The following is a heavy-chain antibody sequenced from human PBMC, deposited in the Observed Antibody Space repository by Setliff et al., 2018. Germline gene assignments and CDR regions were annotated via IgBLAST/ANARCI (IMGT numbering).Heavy chain of an antibody. J-gene: IGHJ6*02. Sequence: SETLSLTCTVSGGSISPYFWSWIRQPPGKGLEWIGYIYHNGNTNLNPSLKTRVTMSVDPSKNQFALNLRSVTAADTAVYYCVRDRTAYSYGLDVWAQGTTVTVSS. CDR1: GGSISPYF. CDR3: VRDRTAYSYGLDV. CDR2: IYHNGNT. V-gene: IGHV4-59*01. D-gene: IGHD5-18*01.